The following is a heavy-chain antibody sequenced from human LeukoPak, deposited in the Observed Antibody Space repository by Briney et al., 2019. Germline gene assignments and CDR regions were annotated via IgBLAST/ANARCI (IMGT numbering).Heavy chain of an antibody. CDR2: IYYSGST. D-gene: IGHD5-18*01. CDR1: GGSVSSGSYY. V-gene: IGHV4-61*01. J-gene: IGHJ4*02. CDR3: AREAMYSYGNNFDY. Sequence: SETLSLTCTDSGGSVSSGSYYWSWIRQPPGKGLEWIGYIYYSGSTNYNPSLKSRFTISVDTSKNQFSLKLSSVTAADTAVYHCAREAMYSYGNNFDYWGQGTLVTVSS.